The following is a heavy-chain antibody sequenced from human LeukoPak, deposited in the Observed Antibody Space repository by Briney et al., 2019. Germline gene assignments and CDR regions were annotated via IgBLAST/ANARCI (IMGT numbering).Heavy chain of an antibody. Sequence: GGSLRLSCAASGITVSSNYMSWVRQAPGKGLEWVSVIYSGGNTYYADSVKGRFTISRDNSKNTLYLQMNSLRAEDTAVYYCARGIGSTVFFDYWGQGTRVTVSS. J-gene: IGHJ4*02. D-gene: IGHD4-17*01. CDR1: GITVSSNY. CDR2: IYSGGNT. V-gene: IGHV3-53*01. CDR3: ARGIGSTVFFDY.